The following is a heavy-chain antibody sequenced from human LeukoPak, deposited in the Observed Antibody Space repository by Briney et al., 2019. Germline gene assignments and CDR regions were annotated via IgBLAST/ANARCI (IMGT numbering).Heavy chain of an antibody. CDR2: IYTGGDT. D-gene: IGHD3-10*01. J-gene: IGHJ4*02. CDR3: TKGLWAGVSAARD. Sequence: GGSLRLSCAASGFTVSSNYMSWVRQAPGKGLEWVSGIYTGGDTYYVDSVKDRFTISRDNSKNTLYLQMNSLRAEDTAVYYCTKGLWAGVSAARDWGQGTLVTVSS. V-gene: IGHV3-66*01. CDR1: GFTVSSNY.